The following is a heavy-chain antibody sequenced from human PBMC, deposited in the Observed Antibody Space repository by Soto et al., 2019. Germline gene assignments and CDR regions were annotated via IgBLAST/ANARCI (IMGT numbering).Heavy chain of an antibody. CDR2: ISYDGSNK. D-gene: IGHD2-2*01. CDR1: GFTFSSYG. Sequence: QVQLVESGGGVVQPGRSLRLSCAASGFTFSSYGMHWLRQAPGKGLEWVAVISYDGSNKYYADSVKGRFTISRDNSKNTLYLQMNSLRAEDTAVYYCAKDTRDIVVVPAAMMYYYGMDVWGQGTTVTVSS. V-gene: IGHV3-30*18. J-gene: IGHJ6*02. CDR3: AKDTRDIVVVPAAMMYYYGMDV.